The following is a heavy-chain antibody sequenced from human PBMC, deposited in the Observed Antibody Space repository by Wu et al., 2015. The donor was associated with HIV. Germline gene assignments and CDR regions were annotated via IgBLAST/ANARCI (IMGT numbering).Heavy chain of an antibody. Sequence: QLQLVQSGAEVKKPGASVMVSCKASGYTFIDYYLYWVRKTPGQGLEWMGWINPNRGGIKYAQKFQGRVTMTRDTAVSTAYMELNSLTSDDTAVYYCARLQSLHGLYSNADYWGQGTLVTVSS. CDR1: GYTFIDYY. CDR3: ARLQSLHGLYSNADY. V-gene: IGHV1-2*02. CDR2: INPNRGGI. J-gene: IGHJ4*02. D-gene: IGHD2-15*01.